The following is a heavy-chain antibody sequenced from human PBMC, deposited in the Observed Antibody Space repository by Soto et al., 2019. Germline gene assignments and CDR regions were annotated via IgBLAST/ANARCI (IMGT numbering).Heavy chain of an antibody. J-gene: IGHJ4*02. CDR1: GGTFSIYA. D-gene: IGHD4-4*01. Sequence: QVQLVQSGAGVKKPGSSVKVSCKASGGTFSIYAISWVRQAPGQGLEWMGGIIPIFGTANYAQKFQGRVTITADESTSTAYMELSRLRSEDTAVYYCARDGGVYDYSPFDYWGQGTLVTVSS. CDR2: IIPIFGTA. CDR3: ARDGGVYDYSPFDY. V-gene: IGHV1-69*12.